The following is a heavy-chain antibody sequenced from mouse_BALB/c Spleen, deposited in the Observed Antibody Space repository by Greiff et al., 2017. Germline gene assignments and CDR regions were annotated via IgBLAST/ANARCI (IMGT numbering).Heavy chain of an antibody. CDR1: GYTFTSYW. J-gene: IGHJ4*01. CDR2: INPSNGRT. V-gene: IGHV1S81*02. CDR3: ARRGPYAMDY. Sequence: KESCKASGYTFTSYWMHWVKQRPGQGLEWIGEINPSNGRTNYNEKFKSKATLTVDKSSSTAYMQLSSLTSEDSAVYYCARRGPYAMDYWGQGTSVTVSS.